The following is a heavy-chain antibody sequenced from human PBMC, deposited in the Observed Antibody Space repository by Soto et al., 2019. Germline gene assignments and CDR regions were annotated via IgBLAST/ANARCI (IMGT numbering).Heavy chain of an antibody. V-gene: IGHV3-23*01. Sequence: GGSLRLSCAASGFTFSSYAMSWVRQAPGKGLEWVSAISGSGGSTYYADSVKGRFTISRDNSKNTLYLQMNSLRAEDTAVYYCAKGVPTMIVVPPQHLFDYWGQGTLVTVSS. J-gene: IGHJ4*02. CDR3: AKGVPTMIVVPPQHLFDY. D-gene: IGHD3-22*01. CDR2: ISGSGGST. CDR1: GFTFSSYA.